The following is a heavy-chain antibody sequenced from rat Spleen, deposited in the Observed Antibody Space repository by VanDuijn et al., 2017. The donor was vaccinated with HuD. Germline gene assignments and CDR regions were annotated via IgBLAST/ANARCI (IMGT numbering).Heavy chain of an antibody. V-gene: IGHV5-20*01. CDR3: ATGITLV. Sequence: EVQLVESGGGLVQPGRSMKLSCVASGFTFSDYHLAWVRQAPTKGLEWVASINYDGSSIYYRDSVKGRFTISRDNAKSSLYLQMGSLGSGDTATYYCATGITLVWGRGVMVTVSS. J-gene: IGHJ2*01. CDR2: INYDGSSI. D-gene: IGHD1-2*01. CDR1: GFTFSDYH.